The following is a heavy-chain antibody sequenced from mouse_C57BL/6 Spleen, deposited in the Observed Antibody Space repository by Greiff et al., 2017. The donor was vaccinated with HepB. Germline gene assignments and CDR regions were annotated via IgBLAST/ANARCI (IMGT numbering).Heavy chain of an antibody. Sequence: EVQLQQSGAELVRPGASVKLSCTASGFNIKDDYMHWVKQRPEQGLEWIGWIDPENGDTEYASKFQGKATITADTSSNTAYLQLSSLTSEDTAVYYCTPSRYYDYDGWYFDVWGTGTTVTVSS. J-gene: IGHJ1*03. CDR2: IDPENGDT. CDR1: GFNIKDDY. V-gene: IGHV14-4*01. D-gene: IGHD2-4*01. CDR3: TPSRYYDYDGWYFDV.